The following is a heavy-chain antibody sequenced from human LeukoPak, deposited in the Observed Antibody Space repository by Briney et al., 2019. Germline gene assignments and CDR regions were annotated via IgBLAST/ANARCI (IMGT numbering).Heavy chain of an antibody. CDR2: IYYSGST. V-gene: IGHV4-30-4*01. Sequence: PSQTLSLTCTVSGDSIYSVDPYWSWIRQPPGKGLEWIGYIYYSGSTYYNPSLKSRVTISMDTSKNQFSLKLSSVTAADTAVYYCAREKAGTYYDFWGQGTQVIVSS. D-gene: IGHD3-3*01. CDR1: GDSIYSVDPY. CDR3: AREKAGTYYDF. J-gene: IGHJ1*01.